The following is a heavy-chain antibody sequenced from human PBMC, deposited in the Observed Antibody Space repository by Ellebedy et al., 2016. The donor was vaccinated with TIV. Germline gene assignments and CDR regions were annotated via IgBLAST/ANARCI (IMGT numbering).Heavy chain of an antibody. CDR3: ARVPQSLGDAFDI. Sequence: SETLSLXXTVSGGSISSYYWSWIRQPAGKGLEWIGRIYTSGSTNYNPSLKSRVTMSVDTSKNQFSLKLSSVTAADTAVYYCARVPQSLGDAFDIWGQGTMVTVSS. CDR2: IYTSGST. CDR1: GGSISSYY. V-gene: IGHV4-4*07. J-gene: IGHJ3*02. D-gene: IGHD3-16*01.